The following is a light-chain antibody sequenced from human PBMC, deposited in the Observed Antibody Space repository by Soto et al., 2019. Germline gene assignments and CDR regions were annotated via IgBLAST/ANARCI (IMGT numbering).Light chain of an antibody. CDR2: RNN. Sequence: QAVVTQPPSASGTPGQRVTISCSGSSSNIGSHYVYWYQQLPGTAPKLLIYRNNQRPSGVPDRFSGSKSGTSASLAISGLRSEDEADYYCAAWDDSLSGPRVFGGGTKLTVL. V-gene: IGLV1-47*01. CDR3: AAWDDSLSGPRV. CDR1: SSNIGSHY. J-gene: IGLJ2*01.